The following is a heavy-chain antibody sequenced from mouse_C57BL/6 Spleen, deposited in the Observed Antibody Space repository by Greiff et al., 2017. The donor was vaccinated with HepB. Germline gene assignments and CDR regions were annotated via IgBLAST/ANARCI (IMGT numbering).Heavy chain of an antibody. J-gene: IGHJ3*01. CDR3: ASRGRAWFAY. V-gene: IGHV1-64*01. Sequence: QVHVKQPGAELVKPGASVKLSCKASGYTFTSYWMHWVKQRPGQGLEWIGMIHPNSGSTNYNEKFKSKATLTVDKSSSTAYMQLSSLTSEDSAVYYCASRGRAWFAYWGQGTLVTVSA. CDR1: GYTFTSYW. CDR2: IHPNSGST.